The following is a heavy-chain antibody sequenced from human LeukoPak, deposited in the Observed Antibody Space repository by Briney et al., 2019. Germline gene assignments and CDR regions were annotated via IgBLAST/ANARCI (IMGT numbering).Heavy chain of an antibody. J-gene: IGHJ4*02. CDR1: GDTFTRYG. CDR2: ISAYNGAT. Sequence: ASVKVSCKASGDTFTRYGISWVRQAPGQGLEWVGWISAYNGATNYAQKLQDRVTMTIDTSTSTAYMELRSLRSDDTAAYYCVRGEAYSNYQDHWRQETLVTVSS. D-gene: IGHD4-11*01. CDR3: VRGEAYSNYQDH. V-gene: IGHV1-18*01.